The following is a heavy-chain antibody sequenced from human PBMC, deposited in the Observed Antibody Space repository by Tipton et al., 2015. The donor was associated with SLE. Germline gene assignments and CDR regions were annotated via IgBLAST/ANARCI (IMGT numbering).Heavy chain of an antibody. CDR3: ARARRSVTSRLEAD. CDR2: IYHSGNT. D-gene: IGHD6-25*01. CDR1: GYSISTGFH. V-gene: IGHV4-38-2*02. J-gene: IGHJ1*01. Sequence: TLSLTCSVSGYSISTGFHWGFMRQPPGKGLEWIGNIYHSGNTYYNPSLKSRVTISIDTSKNHFSLNLTSVTAADTAVYYCARARRSVTSRLEADWGQGTLVTVSS.